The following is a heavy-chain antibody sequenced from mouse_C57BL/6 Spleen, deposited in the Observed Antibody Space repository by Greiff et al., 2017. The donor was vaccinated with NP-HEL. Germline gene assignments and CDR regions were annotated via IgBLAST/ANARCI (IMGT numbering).Heavy chain of an antibody. V-gene: IGHV1-82*01. CDR3: ARWGKEGYYFDY. CDR2: IYPGDGDT. CDR1: GYAFSSSW. D-gene: IGHD3-3*01. Sequence: VQLQQSGPELVKPGASVKISCKASGYAFSSSWMNWVKQRPGKGLEWIGRIYPGDGDTNYNGKFKGKATLTADKSSSTAYMQLSSLTSEDSAVYFCARWGKEGYYFDYWRQGTTLTVSS. J-gene: IGHJ2*01.